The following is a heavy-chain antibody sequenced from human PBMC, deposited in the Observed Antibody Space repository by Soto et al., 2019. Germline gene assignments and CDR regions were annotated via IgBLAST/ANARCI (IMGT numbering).Heavy chain of an antibody. CDR1: GFTFSSYG. V-gene: IGHV3-30*03. D-gene: IGHD2-8*01. CDR2: ISNDGTNK. Sequence: QVQLVESGGGVVQPGRSLRLSCAASGFTFSSYGMHWVRQAPGKGLEWVALISNDGTNKYYADSVKVRFTISRDNSLNTLYLQMNSTRTEDTAVYYCASDPSPRAWSYPGYWGQGTLVTVSS. J-gene: IGHJ4*02. CDR3: ASDPSPRAWSYPGY.